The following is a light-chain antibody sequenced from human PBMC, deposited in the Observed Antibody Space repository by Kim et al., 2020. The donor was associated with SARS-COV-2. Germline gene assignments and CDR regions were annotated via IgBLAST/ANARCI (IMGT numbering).Light chain of an antibody. CDR1: NIRSKS. CDR2: NDS. V-gene: IGLV3-21*03. CDR3: QVWDTSRVV. J-gene: IGLJ2*01. Sequence: GAPGKTSRITCGGNNIRSKSVQWYQQKPGQAPVVVVYNDSDRPSGIPERFSGSNSGNTATLTISRVEAGDEADYYCQVWDTSRVVFGGGTQLTVL.